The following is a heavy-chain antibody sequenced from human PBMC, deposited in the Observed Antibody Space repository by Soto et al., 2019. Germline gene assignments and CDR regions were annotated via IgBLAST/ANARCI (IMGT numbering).Heavy chain of an antibody. CDR3: AKDLGYRSFCSGGSCYSFDY. V-gene: IGHV3-23*01. J-gene: IGHJ4*02. Sequence: EVQLLESGGGLVQPGGSLRLSCTASGFTFSSYDMSWVRQAPGKGLEWVSSISGSRGTTYYAGSVKGRFTISRDNSKYTLYLQMNSLRAEDSGVYYCAKDLGYRSFCSGGSCYSFDYWGQGTLVTVSS. CDR2: ISGSRGTT. CDR1: GFTFSSYD. D-gene: IGHD2-15*01.